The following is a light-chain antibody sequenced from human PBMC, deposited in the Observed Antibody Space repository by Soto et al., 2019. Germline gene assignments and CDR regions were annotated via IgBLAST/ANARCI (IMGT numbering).Light chain of an antibody. Sequence: QSVLTQPPSASGTPGQSLTISCSGSNSNIGSNTVHWYQQLPGAAPKLLIHSKTHRPSGVPDRFSGSKSGTSASLDISGLQSEDEADYYCATWDDSLNGPVFGGGTKLTVL. CDR1: NSNIGSNT. J-gene: IGLJ3*02. CDR3: ATWDDSLNGPV. V-gene: IGLV1-44*01. CDR2: SKT.